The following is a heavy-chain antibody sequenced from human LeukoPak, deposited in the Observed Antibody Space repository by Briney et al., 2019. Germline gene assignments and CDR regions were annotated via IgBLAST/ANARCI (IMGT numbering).Heavy chain of an antibody. CDR3: ARSGVYGDYYSFDY. Sequence: PGGSLRLSCAASGFMFTRYWMHWVRQAPGKGLVWVSRINSDGSNTNYADSVKGRFTISRDNSKNTLYLQMNSLRAEDTAVYYCARSGVYGDYYSFDYWGQGTLVTVSS. J-gene: IGHJ4*02. CDR2: INSDGSNT. D-gene: IGHD4-17*01. CDR1: GFMFTRYW. V-gene: IGHV3-74*01.